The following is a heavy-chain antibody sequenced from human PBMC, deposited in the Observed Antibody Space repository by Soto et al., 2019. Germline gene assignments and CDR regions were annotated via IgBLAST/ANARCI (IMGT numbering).Heavy chain of an antibody. CDR1: GFMFNNYA. J-gene: IGHJ6*02. V-gene: IGHV3-23*01. D-gene: IGHD2-15*01. Sequence: EVQLLESGGDLIEPGGSLRLSCAASGFMFNNYAMSWVRQAPGRRLEWVSTIRGVIDTSYHADSVRGRFSISRDDSKNTVFLQMNNLRVEHTDRYFWAKATRNPCRGATCYYCDSWGQGTTITVPS. CDR2: IRGVIDTS. CDR3: AKATRNPCRGATCYYCDS.